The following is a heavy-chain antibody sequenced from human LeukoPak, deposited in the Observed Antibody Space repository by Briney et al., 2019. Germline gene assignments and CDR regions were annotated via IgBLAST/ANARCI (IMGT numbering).Heavy chain of an antibody. V-gene: IGHV5-51*01. D-gene: IGHD4-23*01. J-gene: IGHJ4*02. CDR3: ARHGGTTVVTLDY. Sequence: GESLKISCKGSGYSFPSYWIGWVRQMPGKGLGWMGIIFAGDFDTRYSPSFQAQGTISADKSISTAYLQWSSLKASDTAMYYCARHGGTTVVTLDYWGQGTLVTVSS. CDR1: GYSFPSYW. CDR2: IFAGDFDT.